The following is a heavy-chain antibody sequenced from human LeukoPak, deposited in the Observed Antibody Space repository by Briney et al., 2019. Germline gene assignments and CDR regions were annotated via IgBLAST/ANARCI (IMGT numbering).Heavy chain of an antibody. V-gene: IGHV3-23*01. CDR2: ISGGGGST. CDR3: AKAYYDFWSGYSDY. CDR1: GFTFSSYA. Sequence: PGGSLRFSCAASGFTFSSYAMSWVRQAPGKGLEWVSAISGGGGSTYYADSVKGRFTISRDNSKNILYLQMNSLRAEDTAIYYCAKAYYDFWSGYSDYWGQGTLVTVSS. D-gene: IGHD3-3*01. J-gene: IGHJ4*02.